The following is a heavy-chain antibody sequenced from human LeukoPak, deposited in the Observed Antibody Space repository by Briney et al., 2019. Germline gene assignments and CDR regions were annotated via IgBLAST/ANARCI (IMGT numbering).Heavy chain of an antibody. CDR3: ARRTGSGAYSDYYFHA. CDR1: GYSFTSYW. J-gene: IGHJ4*02. CDR2: IYPGDSDT. V-gene: IGHV5-51*01. Sequence: GESLKISCKGSGYSFTSYWIGWVRQMPGKGLEWMGIIYPGDSDTRYSPSFQGQVTISADKSISTAYLQWSSLKASDTAIYYCARRTGSGAYSDYYFHAWGQGTLVTVSS. D-gene: IGHD3-10*01.